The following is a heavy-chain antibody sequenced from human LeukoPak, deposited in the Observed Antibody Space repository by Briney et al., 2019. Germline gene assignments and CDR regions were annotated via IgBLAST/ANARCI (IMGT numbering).Heavy chain of an antibody. CDR3: AEDTWVATVYTIFDF. D-gene: IGHD5-12*01. CDR2: ISGSGGST. CDR1: GFTFSSFA. V-gene: IGHV3-23*01. Sequence: GGSLRLSCAASGFTFSSFAVSWVRQAPGKGLEWVSAISGSGGSTYYADSVKGRLTISRDNSKNTLYLQMNSLRAEDTAVYYCAEDTWVATVYTIFDFWGQGTLVTVSS. J-gene: IGHJ4*02.